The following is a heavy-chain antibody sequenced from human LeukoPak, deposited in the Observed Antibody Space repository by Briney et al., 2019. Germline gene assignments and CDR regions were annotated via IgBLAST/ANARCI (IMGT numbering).Heavy chain of an antibody. CDR1: GFTFSSYW. V-gene: IGHV3-7*01. D-gene: IGHD2-21*01. CDR3: ARAYS. CDR2: INEDGSQR. J-gene: IGHJ4*02. Sequence: PGGSLRLSCAAPGFTFSSYWMSWVRRAPGKGLEWVANINEDGSQRYYVDSVKGRFTISRDNAKNSLYLQMNSLRAEDTAMYYCARAYSWGQGSLVTVSS.